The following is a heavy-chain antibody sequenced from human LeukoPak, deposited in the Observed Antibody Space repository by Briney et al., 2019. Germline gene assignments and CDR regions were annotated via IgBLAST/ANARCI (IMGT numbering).Heavy chain of an antibody. CDR1: GFTFSSYG. V-gene: IGHV3-30*18. D-gene: IGHD6-19*01. Sequence: PGRSLRLSCAASGFTFSSYGMHWVRQAPGKGLERGAVISYDGSNKYYADPVKGRFTISRDNSKNTLYLQMHSLRAEDTAVYYCAKRKAVAADYYYYYMDVWGKGTTVTVSS. CDR2: ISYDGSNK. CDR3: AKRKAVAADYYYYYMDV. J-gene: IGHJ6*03.